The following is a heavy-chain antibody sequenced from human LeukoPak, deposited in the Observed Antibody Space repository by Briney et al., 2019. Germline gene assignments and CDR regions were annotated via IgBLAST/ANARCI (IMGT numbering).Heavy chain of an antibody. CDR1: GGSFSGYY. J-gene: IGHJ4*02. Sequence: SETLSLTCAVYGGSFSGYYWSWIRQPPGKGLEWIGEINHSGSTNYNPSLKSRVTISVDTSKNQFSLKLSSVTAADMAVYYCARGEDSSSWYYFDYWGQGTLVTVSS. CDR3: ARGEDSSSWYYFDY. D-gene: IGHD6-13*01. V-gene: IGHV4-34*01. CDR2: INHSGST.